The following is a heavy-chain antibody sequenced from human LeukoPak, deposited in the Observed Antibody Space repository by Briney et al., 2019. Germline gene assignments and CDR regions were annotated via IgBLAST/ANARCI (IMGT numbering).Heavy chain of an antibody. J-gene: IGHJ4*02. CDR3: AREAAALGSLDY. Sequence: SVKVSCKASGGTFSSYAISWVRQAPGQGLEWMGGIIPIFGTANYAQKFQGRVTITADESTSTAYTELSSLRSEDTAVYYCAREAAALGSLDYWGQGTLVTVSS. CDR2: IIPIFGTA. D-gene: IGHD6-13*01. V-gene: IGHV1-69*13. CDR1: GGTFSSYA.